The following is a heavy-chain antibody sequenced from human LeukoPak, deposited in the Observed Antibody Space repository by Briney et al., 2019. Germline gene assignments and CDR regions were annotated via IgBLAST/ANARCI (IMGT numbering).Heavy chain of an antibody. CDR1: GYTFTELA. CDR2: FDPDAGQT. J-gene: IGHJ4*02. Sequence: ASVKVSCKVSGYTFTELAMHWVRQAPGKCLEWLGRFDPDAGQTIYGQKFQGRLTMTEDTSTDTAFMDLSSLRSEDTAVYYCATQVCRGNSCYSSLDFWGQGTLVTVSS. V-gene: IGHV1-24*01. D-gene: IGHD2-15*01. CDR3: ATQVCRGNSCYSSLDF.